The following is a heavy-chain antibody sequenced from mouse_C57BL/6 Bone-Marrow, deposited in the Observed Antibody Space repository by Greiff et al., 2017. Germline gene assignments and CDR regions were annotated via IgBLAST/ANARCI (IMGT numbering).Heavy chain of an antibody. J-gene: IGHJ2*01. CDR2: IDPENGDT. V-gene: IGHV14-4*01. CDR3: TSVVVDY. D-gene: IGHD1-1*01. Sequence: VQLQQSGAELVRPGASVKLSCTASGFNIKDDYMHWVKQRPEQGLEWIGWIDPENGDTEYASKFQGKATITADTSSNTAYLQLSSLTSEDTAVYYCTSVVVDYWGQGTTLTVSS. CDR1: GFNIKDDY.